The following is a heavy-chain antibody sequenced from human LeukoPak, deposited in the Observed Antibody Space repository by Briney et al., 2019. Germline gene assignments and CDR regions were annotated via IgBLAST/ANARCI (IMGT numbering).Heavy chain of an antibody. Sequence: TGGSLRLSCAASGFTFSSYAMSWVRQAPGKGLEWVSAISGSGGSTYYADSVKGRFTISRDNSKNTLYLQMNSLRAEDTAVYYCAKGANDFWRSNWFDPWGQGTLVTVSS. J-gene: IGHJ5*02. D-gene: IGHD3-3*01. CDR2: ISGSGGST. CDR3: AKGANDFWRSNWFDP. CDR1: GFTFSSYA. V-gene: IGHV3-23*01.